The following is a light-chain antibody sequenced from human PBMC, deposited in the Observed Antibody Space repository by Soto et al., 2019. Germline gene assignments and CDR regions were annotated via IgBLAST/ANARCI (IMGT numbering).Light chain of an antibody. Sequence: DIQMTQFPSTLSASVGDRVTITCRASQTTNTWLAWYQQKPGTAPKLLIYDASSLEGGVPSRFSASGSGTGFTLTISSLQPDDLATYYCQQYISYPYTFGQGTNVEFK. CDR1: QTTNTW. CDR3: QQYISYPYT. V-gene: IGKV1-5*01. CDR2: DAS. J-gene: IGKJ2*01.